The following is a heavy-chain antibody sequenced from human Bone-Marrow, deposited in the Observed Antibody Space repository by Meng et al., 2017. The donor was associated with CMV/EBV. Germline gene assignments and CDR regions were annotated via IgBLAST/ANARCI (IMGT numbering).Heavy chain of an antibody. D-gene: IGHD2-2*01. CDR1: GYTFTSYA. V-gene: IGHV1-18*01. CDR2: ITTNNGYT. CDR3: ARDRVVVPAAHGDYYYGMDV. Sequence: ASVKVSCKASGYTFTSYAITWVRQAPGQGLEWVGWITTNNGYTRYAQKLRDRITMTRDTSTTTAYMELRSLRYDDTAVYYCARDRVVVPAAHGDYYYGMDVWGQGTTVTVSS. J-gene: IGHJ6*02.